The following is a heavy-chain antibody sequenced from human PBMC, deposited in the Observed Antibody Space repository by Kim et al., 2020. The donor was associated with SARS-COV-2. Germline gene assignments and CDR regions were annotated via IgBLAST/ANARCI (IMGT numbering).Heavy chain of an antibody. D-gene: IGHD3-22*01. CDR3: ARDYYDSSGGFDY. Sequence: YDPSLKSRVTISVDKSKNQFSLNLSSVTAADTAVYYCARDYYDSSGGFDYWGQGTLVTVSS. J-gene: IGHJ4*02. V-gene: IGHV4-31*02.